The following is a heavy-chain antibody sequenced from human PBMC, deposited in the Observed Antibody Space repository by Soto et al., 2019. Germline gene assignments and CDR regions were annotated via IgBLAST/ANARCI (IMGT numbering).Heavy chain of an antibody. CDR3: AKDKSTGEYSYYRYMDV. CDR1: GFNFGNYA. Sequence: EVLLVESGGGLVQPDRPLRLSCEASGFNFGNYAMHWVRQVPGKGLEWVSAISWNSGQVDYADSVRGRFTISRDNGKNSLYLEMNSLRPDDTALYFCAKDKSTGEYSYYRYMDVWGRGTTVIVSS. J-gene: IGHJ6*03. V-gene: IGHV3-9*01. CDR2: ISWNSGQV. D-gene: IGHD4-17*01.